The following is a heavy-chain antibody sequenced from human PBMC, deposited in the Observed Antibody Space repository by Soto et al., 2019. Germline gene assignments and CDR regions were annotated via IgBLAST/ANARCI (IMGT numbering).Heavy chain of an antibody. CDR3: ASSVVFFGVASYYFDY. CDR1: GGTFSSYA. Sequence: VQLVQSGAEVKKPGSSVKVSCKASGGTFSSYAISWVRQAPGQGLEWMGGIIPIFGTANYAQKFQGRVTITADESTSTAYMELSRLRSEDTAVYYCASSVVFFGVASYYFDYWGQGTLVTVSS. D-gene: IGHD3-3*01. CDR2: IIPIFGTA. V-gene: IGHV1-69*01. J-gene: IGHJ4*02.